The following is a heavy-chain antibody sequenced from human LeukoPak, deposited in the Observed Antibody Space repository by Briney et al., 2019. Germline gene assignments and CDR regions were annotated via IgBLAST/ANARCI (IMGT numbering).Heavy chain of an antibody. D-gene: IGHD3-10*01. CDR1: GYTFTSYD. V-gene: IGHV1-8*01. CDR3: ARVARTIYGSGLFAFDI. J-gene: IGHJ3*02. Sequence: ASVKVSCKASGYTFTSYDINWVRQATGQGLEWMGWMNPNSGNTGYAQKFQGRVTMTRNTSISTAYMELSSLRSEDTAVYYCARVARTIYGSGLFAFDIWGQGTTVTVSS. CDR2: MNPNSGNT.